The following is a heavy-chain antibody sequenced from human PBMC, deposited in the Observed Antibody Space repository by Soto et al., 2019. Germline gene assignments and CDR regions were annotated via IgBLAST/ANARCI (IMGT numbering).Heavy chain of an antibody. Sequence: QVQLVQSGAEVKKPGASVKISCKTSGYIFINYYIHWVRQAPGQGLEWVALLNPMSGSTNYAQKLQGRVTVTSDMSTNTVYMELSSLISEDTAVYYCARDLAAADYWGQGTLVTVSS. V-gene: IGHV1-46*04. D-gene: IGHD6-13*01. CDR3: ARDLAAADY. CDR1: GYIFINYY. CDR2: LNPMSGST. J-gene: IGHJ4*02.